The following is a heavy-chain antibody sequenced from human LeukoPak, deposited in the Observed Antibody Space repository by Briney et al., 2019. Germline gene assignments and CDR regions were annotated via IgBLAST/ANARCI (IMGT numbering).Heavy chain of an antibody. D-gene: IGHD2-2*03. CDR2: INHSGST. CDR1: GGSFSGYY. CDR3: ARGQLGYCSSTSCAIRFDY. J-gene: IGHJ4*02. Sequence: SETLSLTCAVYGGSFSGYYWSWIRQPPGKGLERIGEINHSGSTNYNPSLKSRVTISVDTSKNQFSLKLSSVTAADTAVYYCARGQLGYCSSTSCAIRFDYWGQGTLVTVSS. V-gene: IGHV4-34*01.